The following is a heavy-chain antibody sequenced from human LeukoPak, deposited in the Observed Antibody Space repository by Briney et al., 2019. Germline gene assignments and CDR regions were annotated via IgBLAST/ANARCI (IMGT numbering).Heavy chain of an antibody. J-gene: IGHJ3*02. CDR2: ISSSSSYI. D-gene: IGHD1-1*01. V-gene: IGHV3-21*01. Sequence: GGSLRLSCAASGFTFSSYSMNWVRQAPGKGLEWVSSISSSSSYIYYADSVKGRFTISRDNAKNSLYQQMNSLRAEDTAVYYCARYRVPRTYDAFDIWGQGTMVTVSS. CDR1: GFTFSSYS. CDR3: ARYRVPRTYDAFDI.